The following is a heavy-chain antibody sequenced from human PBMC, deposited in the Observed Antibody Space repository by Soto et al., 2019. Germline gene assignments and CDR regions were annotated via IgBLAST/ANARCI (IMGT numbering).Heavy chain of an antibody. CDR2: ISSSSSYI. D-gene: IGHD6-6*01. J-gene: IGHJ1*01. V-gene: IGHV3-21*01. Sequence: GGSLRLSCAASGFTFSSYSMNWVRQAPGKGLEWVSSISSSSSYIYYADSVKGRFTISRDNAKNSLYLQMNSLRAEDTAVYYCAREPSIAAPLYWGQGTLVTVSS. CDR1: GFTFSSYS. CDR3: AREPSIAAPLY.